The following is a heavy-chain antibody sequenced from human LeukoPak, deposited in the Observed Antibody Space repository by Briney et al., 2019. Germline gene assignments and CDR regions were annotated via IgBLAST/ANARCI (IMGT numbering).Heavy chain of an antibody. D-gene: IGHD1-7*01. CDR1: GGSISSYY. Sequence: SQTLSLTCTVSGGSISSYYWSWIRQPPGKGLEWIGYIYYSGSTNYNPSLKSRVTISVDTSKNQFSLKLSSVTAADTAVYYCARATTHYYYGMDVWGQGTTVTVSS. J-gene: IGHJ6*02. V-gene: IGHV4-59*01. CDR3: ARATTHYYYGMDV. CDR2: IYYSGST.